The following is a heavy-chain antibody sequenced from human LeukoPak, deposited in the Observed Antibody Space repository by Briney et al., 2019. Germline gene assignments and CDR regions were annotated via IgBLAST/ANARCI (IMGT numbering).Heavy chain of an antibody. J-gene: IGHJ5*02. V-gene: IGHV3-30*04. CDR2: ISYDGSVE. CDR3: ARALGSSWDSSLAS. Sequence: PGGSLRLSCAASGFTFSNYAMHWVRQAPGKGLEWVALISYDGSVEKNAASVKGRFTISRDNSKNTLYLQMNSLRTEDTAVYYCARALGSSWDSSLASWGQGTLVPVSS. CDR1: GFTFSNYA. D-gene: IGHD6-13*01.